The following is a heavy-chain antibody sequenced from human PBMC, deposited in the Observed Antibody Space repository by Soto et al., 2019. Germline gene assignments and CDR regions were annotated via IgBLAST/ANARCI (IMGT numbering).Heavy chain of an antibody. V-gene: IGHV4-30-2*01. J-gene: IGHJ5*02. Sequence: QLQLQESGSGLVKPSQTLSLTCAVSGGSITRGGSSWGGIRQPPGKGLEWIGYIFHTGSAYYIPGLESRATVTVDSANNQFPLKLSSVAAADTAVYYCARVPDRWGQGTLVTVSS. CDR2: IFHTGSA. CDR1: GGSITRGGSS. CDR3: ARVPDR. D-gene: IGHD2-2*01.